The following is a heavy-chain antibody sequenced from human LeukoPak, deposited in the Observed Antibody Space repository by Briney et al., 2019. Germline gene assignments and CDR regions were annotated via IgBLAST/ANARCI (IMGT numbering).Heavy chain of an antibody. V-gene: IGHV1-46*01. D-gene: IGHD3-16*01. Sequence: ASVKVSCKASGYTFTNYFMHWVRQAPGQGLEWMGIINPSGGSTTYAQNFQGRVTMTRGTSTSTVYMELSSLRSEDTAVYYCARVASPYDSARGMDVWGQGTTVTVSS. J-gene: IGHJ6*02. CDR2: INPSGGST. CDR1: GYTFTNYF. CDR3: ARVASPYDSARGMDV.